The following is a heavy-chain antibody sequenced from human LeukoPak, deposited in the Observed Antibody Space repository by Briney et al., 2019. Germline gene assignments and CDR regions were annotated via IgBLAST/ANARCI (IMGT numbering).Heavy chain of an antibody. CDR1: GFTFRNYW. Sequence: GGSLRLSCAASGFTFRNYWMHWVRQAPGKGLVWVSRINSDGGTISYADSVRGRFTISRDNAQNTLYLQMNSLRAEDTAVYYCAKHLIEYSSSCFDHWGQGTLVTVSS. V-gene: IGHV3-74*01. CDR3: AKHLIEYSSSCFDH. D-gene: IGHD6-6*01. J-gene: IGHJ4*02. CDR2: INSDGGTI.